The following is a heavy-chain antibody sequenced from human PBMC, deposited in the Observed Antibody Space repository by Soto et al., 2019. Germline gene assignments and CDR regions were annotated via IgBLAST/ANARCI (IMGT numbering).Heavy chain of an antibody. D-gene: IGHD2-2*02. Sequence: PGESLKISCRGSGYSFTSYWIGWVRQMPGKGLEWMGIIYPGDSNTGYSPSFQGQVTISADKSISSAYLQWSSLKASDTAMYYCARQGYCSNTACYTVDYWGQGTLVTVSS. CDR2: IYPGDSNT. J-gene: IGHJ4*02. V-gene: IGHV5-51*01. CDR3: ARQGYCSNTACYTVDY. CDR1: GYSFTSYW.